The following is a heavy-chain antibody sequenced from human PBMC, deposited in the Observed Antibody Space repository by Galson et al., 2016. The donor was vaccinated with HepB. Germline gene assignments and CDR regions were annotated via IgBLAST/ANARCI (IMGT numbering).Heavy chain of an antibody. V-gene: IGHV1-18*01. CDR1: GYSFISYG. D-gene: IGHD1-26*01. Sequence: SVKVSCKASGYSFISYGISWVRQARGQGLEWMGWISTYNGNTNYEQKFKGRVTLTADISTSTAQMELRILRSDDTAVYYCARDGTLSGSYYHFYGMDVWGQGTTVTVSS. J-gene: IGHJ6*02. CDR3: ARDGTLSGSYYHFYGMDV. CDR2: ISTYNGNT.